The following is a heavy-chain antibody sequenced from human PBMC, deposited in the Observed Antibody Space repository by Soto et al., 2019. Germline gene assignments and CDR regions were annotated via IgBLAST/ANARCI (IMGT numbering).Heavy chain of an antibody. CDR1: GFLFSAYG. Sequence: QVQLVESGGGVVQPGKSLRLSCAASGFLFSAYGMHWVRQAPGKGLEWLALIYYDGNTKYYADSVKGRFTISRDDSQNTLFLQMSSLRADDTGVYYCARVGGTVTSYFWGEGALVTVS. V-gene: IGHV3-33*01. CDR3: ARVGGTVTSYF. J-gene: IGHJ4*02. CDR2: IYYDGNTK. D-gene: IGHD4-17*01.